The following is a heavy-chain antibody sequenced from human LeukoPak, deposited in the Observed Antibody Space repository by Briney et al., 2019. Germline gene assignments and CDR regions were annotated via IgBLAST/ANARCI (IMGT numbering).Heavy chain of an antibody. J-gene: IGHJ6*02. CDR2: ISDSSSYI. V-gene: IGHV3-21*01. CDR3: TKGXNXMDV. Sequence: PXXGXEWVSSISDSSSYIYHADSVKGRFTISRDNAKNLVYLQMNSLRAEDTATYYCTKGXNXMDVWGQG.